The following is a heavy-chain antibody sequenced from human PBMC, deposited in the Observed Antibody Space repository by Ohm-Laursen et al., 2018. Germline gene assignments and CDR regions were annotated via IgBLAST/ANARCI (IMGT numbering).Heavy chain of an antibody. Sequence: LRLSCTASRFTFRSYGMHWVRQAPGKGLEWVAVISYDGSNKNYGDSVKGRFTISRDNSKNTLYLQMNSLRPEDTAVYYCATEITTVTPYYFGYWGQGTLVTVSS. V-gene: IGHV3-30*03. CDR3: ATEITTVTPYYFGY. D-gene: IGHD4-17*01. J-gene: IGHJ4*02. CDR2: ISYDGSNK. CDR1: RFTFRSYG.